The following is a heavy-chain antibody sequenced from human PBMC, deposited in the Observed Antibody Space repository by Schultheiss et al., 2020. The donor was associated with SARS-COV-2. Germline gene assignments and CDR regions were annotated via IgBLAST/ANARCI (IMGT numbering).Heavy chain of an antibody. D-gene: IGHD3-22*01. CDR1: GFTFSSYS. Sequence: GGSLRLSCAASGFTFSSYSMNWVRQAPGKGLEWVSYISSSSSTIYYADSVKGRFTISRDNAKNTLYLQMNSLRAEDTAVYYCARDPNYYDSSGYSWGQGTMVTVSS. J-gene: IGHJ3*01. CDR3: ARDPNYYDSSGYS. V-gene: IGHV3-48*01. CDR2: ISSSSSTI.